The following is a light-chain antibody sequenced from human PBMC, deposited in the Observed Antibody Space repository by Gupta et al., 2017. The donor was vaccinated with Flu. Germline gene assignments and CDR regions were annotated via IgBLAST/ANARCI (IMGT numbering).Light chain of an antibody. Sequence: EIVMTQSPATLSVSPGERATLSCRASQSISSKIAWYQQKPGQAPRLLIYAAYTRATGIPVRFSGSGSGTEFTLTINSLQSEDFAVYYCQQYDTWPPRTLGQGTKVEIK. V-gene: IGKV3-15*01. J-gene: IGKJ1*01. CDR3: QQYDTWPPRT. CDR1: QSISSK. CDR2: AAY.